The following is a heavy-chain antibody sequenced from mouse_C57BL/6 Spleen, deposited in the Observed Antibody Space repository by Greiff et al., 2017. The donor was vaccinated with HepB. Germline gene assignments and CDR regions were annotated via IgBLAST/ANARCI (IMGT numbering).Heavy chain of an antibody. CDR1: GYTFTSYW. Sequence: VQLQQSGTELVKPGASVKLSCKASGYTFTSYWMHWVKQRPGQGLEWIGNINPSNGGTNYNEKFKSKATLTVDKSSSTAYMQLSSLTSEDAAVYYCARTSAYGAMDYWGQGTSVTVSS. CDR2: INPSNGGT. V-gene: IGHV1-53*01. J-gene: IGHJ4*01. D-gene: IGHD5-1*01. CDR3: ARTSAYGAMDY.